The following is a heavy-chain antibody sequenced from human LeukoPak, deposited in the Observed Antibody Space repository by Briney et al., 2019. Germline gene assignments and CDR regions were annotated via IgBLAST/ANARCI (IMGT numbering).Heavy chain of an antibody. D-gene: IGHD5-24*01. Sequence: SVKVSCKASGGTFSSYAISWVRQAPGQGFEWMGRIIPILGIANYAQKFQGRVTITADRSTSTAYMEMSSLRSEDTAVYYCACARRDGYNMAYWGQGTLVTVSS. CDR2: IIPILGIA. CDR3: ACARRDGYNMAY. J-gene: IGHJ4*02. CDR1: GGTFSSYA. V-gene: IGHV1-69*04.